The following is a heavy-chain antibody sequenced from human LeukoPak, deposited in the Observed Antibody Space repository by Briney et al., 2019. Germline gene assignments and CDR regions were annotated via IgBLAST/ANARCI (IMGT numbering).Heavy chain of an antibody. D-gene: IGHD2-15*01. J-gene: IGHJ4*02. CDR1: GFTFSNAW. Sequence: GGSLRLSCAASGFTFSNAWMNWVRQAPGKGLEWVGRIKSKTDGGTTDYAAPVKGRFTISRDDSKNTLYLQMNSLKTEDTAVYYCTTEERVSSGYCSGGSCYIDYWGQGTLVTASS. CDR2: IKSKTDGGTT. V-gene: IGHV3-15*01. CDR3: TTEERVSSGYCSGGSCYIDY.